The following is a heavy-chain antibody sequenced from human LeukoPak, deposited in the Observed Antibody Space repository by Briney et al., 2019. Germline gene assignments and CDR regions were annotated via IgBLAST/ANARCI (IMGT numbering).Heavy chain of an antibody. CDR1: GGSFSGYY. CDR2: INHSGST. CDR3: ARGYCSSTSCYAGLYYYYYGMGV. V-gene: IGHV4-34*01. J-gene: IGHJ6*04. D-gene: IGHD2-2*01. Sequence: PSETLSLTCAVYGGSFSGYYWSWIRQPPGKGLEWIGEINHSGSTNYNPSLKSRVTISVDTSKNQFSLKLSSVTAADTAVYYCARGYCSSTSCYAGLYYYYYGMGVWGKGTTVTVSS.